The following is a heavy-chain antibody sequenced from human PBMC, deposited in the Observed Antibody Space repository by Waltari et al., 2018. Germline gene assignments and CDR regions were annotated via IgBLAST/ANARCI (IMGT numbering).Heavy chain of an antibody. V-gene: IGHV3-48*03. CDR1: GFIFSNYQ. Sequence: EVQLVESGGGLVQPGGSLRLSCVASGFIFSNYQMNWVREAPGKGLEWVSIMRSGGSTTYADSVKGRFTISRDNAENSLYLQMNSLRVEDTAIYYCATDLLGDRDFDFWGQGTLVTVSS. D-gene: IGHD3-16*01. J-gene: IGHJ4*02. CDR2: MRSGGSTT. CDR3: ATDLLGDRDFDF.